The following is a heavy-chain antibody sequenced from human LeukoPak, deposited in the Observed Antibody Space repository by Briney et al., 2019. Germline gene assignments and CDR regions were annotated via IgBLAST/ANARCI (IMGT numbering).Heavy chain of an antibody. D-gene: IGHD2-15*01. CDR2: IYNSGST. CDR3: ARRFCSGGICYSGQGWFDP. Sequence: SETETLTCTVSGGSISSHYWSWIRQPPGKGLEWIGYIYNSGSTNYNPSLKSRVTISLDTSKNQFSLNLSSVTAADTAVYYCARRFCSGGICYSGQGWFDPWGQGTLVTVPS. V-gene: IGHV4-59*08. J-gene: IGHJ5*02. CDR1: GGSISSHY.